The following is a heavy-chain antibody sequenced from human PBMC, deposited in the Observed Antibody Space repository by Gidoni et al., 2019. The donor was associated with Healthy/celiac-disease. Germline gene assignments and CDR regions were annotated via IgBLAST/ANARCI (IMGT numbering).Heavy chain of an antibody. J-gene: IGHJ6*03. Sequence: QVQLVESGGGVVQPGRSLRLSCAASGFTFRSYGMHWVRQAPGKGLEWVAVISYDGSNKYYADSVKGRFTISRDNSKNTLYLQMNSLRAEDTAVYYCAKQRQTGTTPYDYYYMDVWGKGTTVTVSS. D-gene: IGHD1-7*01. CDR3: AKQRQTGTTPYDYYYMDV. V-gene: IGHV3-30*18. CDR2: ISYDGSNK. CDR1: GFTFRSYG.